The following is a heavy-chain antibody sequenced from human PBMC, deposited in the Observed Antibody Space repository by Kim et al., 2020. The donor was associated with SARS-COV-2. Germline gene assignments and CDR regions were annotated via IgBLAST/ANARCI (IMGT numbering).Heavy chain of an antibody. D-gene: IGHD2-21*01. V-gene: IGHV3-11*01. CDR1: GFNFSDNY. Sequence: GGSLRLSCAASGFNFSDNYMNWIRQTPGKGLEWLSLISSTGANIHYADSVKGRFTISRANAQSPIYLQMNSLRADDSAVYYCARVVPTPKGTHYYYYMDLGGKGTTVTVSS. CDR2: ISSTGANI. J-gene: IGHJ6*03. CDR3: ARVVPTPKGTHYYYYMDL.